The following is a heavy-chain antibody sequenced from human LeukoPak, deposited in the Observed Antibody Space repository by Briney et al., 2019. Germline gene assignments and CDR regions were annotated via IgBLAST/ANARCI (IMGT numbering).Heavy chain of an antibody. V-gene: IGHV4-59*08. CDR3: ARQNSGARLNV. Sequence: PSETLSLTCAVYGGSFSGYYWSWIRQPPGKGLEWIGHIYYSGSTDYNPSLKSRLTISVDTSKNQFSLQLSSVTAADTAVYFCARQNSGARLNVWGQGTTVTVSS. J-gene: IGHJ6*02. D-gene: IGHD6-25*01. CDR2: IYYSGST. CDR1: GGSFSGYY.